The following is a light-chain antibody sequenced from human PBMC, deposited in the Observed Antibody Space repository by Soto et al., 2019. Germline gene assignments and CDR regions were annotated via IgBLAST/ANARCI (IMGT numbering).Light chain of an antibody. J-gene: IGLJ7*01. CDR2: DTN. CDR1: TGTVTSGHF. Sequence: QAVVTQEPSLTVSPGGTVTLTCGSSTGTVTSGHFPYWFQQKPGQAPRTLIFDTNKKHSWTPARFSGSLLGGKAALTLSGAQTEDEADYYCLLSYSGAAVFGGGTQLTVL. CDR3: LLSYSGAAV. V-gene: IGLV7-46*01.